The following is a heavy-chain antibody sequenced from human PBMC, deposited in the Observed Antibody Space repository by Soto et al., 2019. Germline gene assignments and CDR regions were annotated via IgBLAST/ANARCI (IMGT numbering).Heavy chain of an antibody. Sequence: QVQLVQSGAEVKKPGSAVKVSCKASGGTFSSYAISWVRQATGQGLEWMGGIIPIFGTANYAQKFQGRVTITADESTSTAYMELSSLRSEDTAVYYCASPIRLTGTTGAFDIWGQGTMVTVSS. CDR1: GGTFSSYA. V-gene: IGHV1-69*01. CDR3: ASPIRLTGTTGAFDI. CDR2: IIPIFGTA. D-gene: IGHD1-7*01. J-gene: IGHJ3*02.